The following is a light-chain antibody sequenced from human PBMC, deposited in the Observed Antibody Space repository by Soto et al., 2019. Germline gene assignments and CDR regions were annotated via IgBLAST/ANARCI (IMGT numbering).Light chain of an antibody. Sequence: QSVLTQPPSASGTPGQRVTISCSGSRSNIGSNYVYWYQQFPGTAPKLLIYRNNQRPSGVPDRFSGSKSGTSAALAISGLRSVDEADYYCAAWDDSPHVVFGGGTKVTVL. V-gene: IGLV1-47*01. CDR3: AAWDDSPHVV. CDR2: RNN. J-gene: IGLJ2*01. CDR1: RSNIGSNY.